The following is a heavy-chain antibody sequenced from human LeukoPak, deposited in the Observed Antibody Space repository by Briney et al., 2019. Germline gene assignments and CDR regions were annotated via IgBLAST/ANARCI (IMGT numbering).Heavy chain of an antibody. D-gene: IGHD6-13*01. V-gene: IGHV3-53*01. Sequence: GGSLRLSCAASGFTVSSNYMRWARQAPGKGLEWVSVIYSGGSTYFADSVKGRFTISRDNSKNTLYLQMNSLRAEDTAVYYCARALPSSLFAFDIWGEGTMVTVSS. J-gene: IGHJ3*02. CDR3: ARALPSSLFAFDI. CDR2: IYSGGST. CDR1: GFTVSSNY.